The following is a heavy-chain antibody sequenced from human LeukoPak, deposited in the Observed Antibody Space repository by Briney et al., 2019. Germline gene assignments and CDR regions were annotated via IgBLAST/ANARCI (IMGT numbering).Heavy chain of an antibody. J-gene: IGHJ4*02. Sequence: GGSLRLSCASSGFTFSTFDMNWVRQAPGKGLEGVSFISSSGATTSYADSVKGRFPVSRDNAKNSLYLQMNSLRTEDTALYYCARARGYSYGILDYWGQGTLVTVSS. CDR1: GFTFSTFD. CDR3: ARARGYSYGILDY. V-gene: IGHV3-48*03. D-gene: IGHD5-18*01. CDR2: ISSSGATT.